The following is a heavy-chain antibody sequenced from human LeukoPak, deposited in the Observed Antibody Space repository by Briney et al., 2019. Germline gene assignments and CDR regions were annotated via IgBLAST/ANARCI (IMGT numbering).Heavy chain of an antibody. V-gene: IGHV1-69*04. CDR1: GFTFSSYA. J-gene: IGHJ4*02. Sequence: PGGSLRLSCAASGFTFSSYAISWVRQAPGQGLEWMGRIIPILGIANYAQKLQGRVTMTTDTSTSTAYMELRSLRSDDTAVYYCARGRPDSSGNWGQGTLVTVSS. CDR2: IIPILGIA. D-gene: IGHD3-22*01. CDR3: ARGRPDSSGN.